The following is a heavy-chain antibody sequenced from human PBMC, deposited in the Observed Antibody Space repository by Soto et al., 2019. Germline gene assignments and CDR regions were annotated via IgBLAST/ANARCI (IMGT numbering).Heavy chain of an antibody. Sequence: QVQLQESGPGLVKPSQTLSLTCTVSGGSISSGGYYWSWIRQHPGKVLEWIGYIYYSGSTYYNPSLKSRVTISVDTSKNQFSLKLSSVTAADTAVYYCARDGYSYGYPNWFDPWGQGTLVTVSS. CDR3: ARDGYSYGYPNWFDP. D-gene: IGHD5-18*01. V-gene: IGHV4-31*03. J-gene: IGHJ5*02. CDR1: GGSISSGGYY. CDR2: IYYSGST.